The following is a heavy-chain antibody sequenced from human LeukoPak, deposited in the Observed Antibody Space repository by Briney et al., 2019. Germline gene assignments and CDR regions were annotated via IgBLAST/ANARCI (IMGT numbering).Heavy chain of an antibody. D-gene: IGHD6-13*01. CDR3: ASGYSSSWLLDY. CDR2: IYYSGST. Sequence: PSETLSLTCTVSGGSISSYYWSWIRQPPGKGLEWIGYIYYSGSTNYDPSLKSRATISVDTSKNQFSLKLSSVTAADTAVYYCASGYSSSWLLDYWGQGTLVTVSS. J-gene: IGHJ4*02. V-gene: IGHV4-59*01. CDR1: GGSISSYY.